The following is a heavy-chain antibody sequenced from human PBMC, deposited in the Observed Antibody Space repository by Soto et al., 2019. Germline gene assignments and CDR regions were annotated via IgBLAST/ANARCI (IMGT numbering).Heavy chain of an antibody. V-gene: IGHV1-3*01. J-gene: IGHJ5*02. CDR1: GYTFTSYS. D-gene: IGHD1-26*01. CDR3: ARERGISGSAQLERKNWFDP. CDR2: INAGNGNT. Sequence: GASVKVSCKASGYTFTSYSIHLVRQAPGQRLEWIGWINAGNGNTKYSQKFQGRVTITRDTSASTAYMELSSLRSEDTAVYYCARERGISGSAQLERKNWFDPWGQGTLVTVSS.